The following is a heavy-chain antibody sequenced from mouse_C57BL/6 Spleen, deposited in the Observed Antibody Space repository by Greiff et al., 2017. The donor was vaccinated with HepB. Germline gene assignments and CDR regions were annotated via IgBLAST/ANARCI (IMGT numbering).Heavy chain of an antibody. CDR1: GFNIKDYY. CDR2: IDPEDGDT. V-gene: IGHV14-2*01. CDR3: ARVHCGSSWYFDD. Sequence: VQLQQSGAELVKPGASVKLSCTASGFNIKDYYMHWVKQRTEQGLEWIGRIDPEDGDTKYAPKFQGKATITAATSSNTAYLQLSSLTSEDTAVYYCARVHCGSSWYFDDWGTGTTVTVSS. J-gene: IGHJ1*03. D-gene: IGHD1-1*01.